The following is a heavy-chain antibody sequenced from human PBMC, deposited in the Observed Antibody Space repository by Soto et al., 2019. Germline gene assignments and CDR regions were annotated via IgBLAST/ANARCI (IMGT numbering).Heavy chain of an antibody. D-gene: IGHD2-15*01. CDR3: ARDRGYCRGGNCYSDAFDI. J-gene: IGHJ3*02. V-gene: IGHV3-30-3*01. CDR2: ISYDGSNK. Sequence: QVQLVESGGGVVQPGRSLRLSCTASGFTFSNYAMHWVREAPGKGLEWVAVISYDGSNKYYTDSVKGRFTISRDNSKNTLYLQMNSLRAEGTAVYYCARDRGYCRGGNCYSDAFDIWGQGTMVTVSS. CDR1: GFTFSNYA.